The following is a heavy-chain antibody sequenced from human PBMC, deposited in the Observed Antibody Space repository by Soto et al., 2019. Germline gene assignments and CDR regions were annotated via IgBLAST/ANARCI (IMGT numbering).Heavy chain of an antibody. CDR1: GGTFSSYA. CDR2: IIPIFGTA. V-gene: IGHV1-69*13. J-gene: IGHJ6*02. CDR3: ARGTPESSSWYGGFYYYYGMDV. Sequence: SVKVSCKASGGTFSSYAISWVRQAPGQGLEWMGGIIPIFGTANYAQKFQGRVTITADESTSTAYMELSSLRSEDTAVYYCARGTPESSSWYGGFYYYYGMDVWGQGTTVTVSS. D-gene: IGHD6-13*01.